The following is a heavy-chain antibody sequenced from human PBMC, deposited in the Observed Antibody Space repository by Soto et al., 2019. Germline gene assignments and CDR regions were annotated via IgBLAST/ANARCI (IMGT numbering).Heavy chain of an antibody. D-gene: IGHD3-16*02. Sequence: ASVKVSCKDSGFTFTSSAVQWVRQARGQRLEWIGWIVVGSGNTNYAQKFQERVTITRDMSTSTDYMELSSLKSEDTVVYYCAAKRRVTFGGVIAPLDAFDIWGQGTMVTVSS. J-gene: IGHJ3*02. CDR3: AAKRRVTFGGVIAPLDAFDI. CDR2: IVVGSGNT. V-gene: IGHV1-58*01. CDR1: GFTFTSSA.